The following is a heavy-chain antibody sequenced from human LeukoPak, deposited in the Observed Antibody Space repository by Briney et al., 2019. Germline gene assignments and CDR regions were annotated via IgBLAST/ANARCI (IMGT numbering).Heavy chain of an antibody. J-gene: IGHJ4*02. CDR2: IIPIFGTA. D-gene: IGHD2-15*01. CDR3: ARYSGGSFAPPRFDY. V-gene: IGHV1-69*05. CDR1: GGTFSSYA. Sequence: SVKVSCKASGGTFSSYAISWVRQAPGQGLEWMGSIIPIFGTANYAQKFQGRVTITTDESTSTAYMELSSLRSENTAVYYCARYSGGSFAPPRFDYWGQGTLVTVSS.